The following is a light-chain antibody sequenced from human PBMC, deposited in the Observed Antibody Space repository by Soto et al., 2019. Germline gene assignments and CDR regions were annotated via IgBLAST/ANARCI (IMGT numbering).Light chain of an antibody. CDR2: DAS. CDR1: QDITTF. CDR3: QQYENVPT. Sequence: DLQLTQSPSSLSAYVGDSVTITCQASQDITTFLNWYHQRPGKAPKLLISDASALQTGVPSRFRGSGAGTHFSFTISRLQPEDIGTYFCQQYENVPTFGQGTKVEI. J-gene: IGKJ2*01. V-gene: IGKV1-33*01.